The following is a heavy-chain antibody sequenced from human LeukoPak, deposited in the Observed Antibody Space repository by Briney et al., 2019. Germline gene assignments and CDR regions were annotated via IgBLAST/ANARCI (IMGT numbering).Heavy chain of an antibody. D-gene: IGHD6-19*01. Sequence: GGSLRLSCAASGFTFSNYAMSWVRQAPGKGLEWVSTISGGGITTYYADSAKGRFTISRDNSKNTTFLQMNSLRADDTAVYYCPRQSYASGWNPFDCWGQGILVTVSS. CDR2: ISGGGITT. J-gene: IGHJ4*02. CDR1: GFTFSNYA. V-gene: IGHV3-23*01. CDR3: PRQSYASGWNPFDC.